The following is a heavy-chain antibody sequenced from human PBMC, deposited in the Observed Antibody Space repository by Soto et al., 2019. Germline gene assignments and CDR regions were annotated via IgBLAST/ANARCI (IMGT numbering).Heavy chain of an antibody. CDR1: GDSVSSNSAA. D-gene: IGHD6-6*01. V-gene: IGHV6-1*01. CDR3: AREEYSSSLWGGYYYGMDV. J-gene: IGHJ6*02. Sequence: SQTLSLTCAISGDSVSSNSAAWNWIRQSPSRGLEWLGRTYYRSKWYNDYAVSVKSRITINPDTSKNQFSLQLNSVTPEDTAVYYCAREEYSSSLWGGYYYGMDVWGQGTTVTVS. CDR2: TYYRSKWYN.